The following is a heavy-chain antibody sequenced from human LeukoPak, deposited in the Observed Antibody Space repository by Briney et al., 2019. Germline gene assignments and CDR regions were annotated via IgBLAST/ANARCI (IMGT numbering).Heavy chain of an antibody. Sequence: SEALSLTCSVSGGSISSAGYYWSWIRQPPGKGLEWIGYIYYSGSTYYNPSLKSRVTISVDTSKNQFSLKLSSVTAADTAVYYCARFRDGDGDYFDYWGQGTLVTVSS. D-gene: IGHD4-17*01. CDR1: GGSISSAGYY. CDR3: ARFRDGDGDYFDY. V-gene: IGHV4-30-4*08. CDR2: IYYSGST. J-gene: IGHJ4*02.